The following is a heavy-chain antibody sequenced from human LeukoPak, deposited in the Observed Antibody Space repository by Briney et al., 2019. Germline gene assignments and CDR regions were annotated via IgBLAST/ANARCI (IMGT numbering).Heavy chain of an antibody. J-gene: IGHJ4*02. CDR1: GGSISSYY. V-gene: IGHV4-59*08. D-gene: IGHD6-19*01. CDR3: ARHGVTGVGKFDY. Sequence: SETLSLTCTVSGGSISSYYWSWIRQPPGKGLEWIGYIYYSGSTNYNPSLKSRVTISVDTSKNQFSLKLSSVTAADTAVYYCARHGVTGVGKFDYWGQGTLVTVSS. CDR2: IYYSGST.